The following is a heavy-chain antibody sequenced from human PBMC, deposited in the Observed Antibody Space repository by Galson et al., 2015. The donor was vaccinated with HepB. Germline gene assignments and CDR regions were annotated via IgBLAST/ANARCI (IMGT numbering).Heavy chain of an antibody. D-gene: IGHD2-21*02. J-gene: IGHJ3*02. CDR3: AREVGVVTAFDI. CDR1: GFTVSSNY. Sequence: SLRLSCAASGFTVSSNYMSWVRQAPGKGLEWVSVIYSGGSTYYADSVKGRFTISGDNSKNTLYLQMNSLRAEDTAVYYCAREVGVVTAFDIWGQGTMVTVSS. V-gene: IGHV3-53*01. CDR2: IYSGGST.